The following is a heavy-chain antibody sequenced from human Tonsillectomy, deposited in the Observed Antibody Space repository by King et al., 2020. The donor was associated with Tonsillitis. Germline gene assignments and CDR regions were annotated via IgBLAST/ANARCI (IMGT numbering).Heavy chain of an antibody. D-gene: IGHD3-22*01. J-gene: IGHJ3*02. CDR2: IYYSGNT. CDR1: GGSISSYY. Sequence: QLQESGPGLVKPSETLSLTCTVSGGSISSYYWNWIRQPPGKGLEWIGYIYYSGNTNYNPSLKSRVTISVDTSENQFSLKLTSVTAADTAVYYCARGGSGHYYDSSGYRDAFDIWGQGTMVTVSS. V-gene: IGHV4-59*01. CDR3: ARGGSGHYYDSSGYRDAFDI.